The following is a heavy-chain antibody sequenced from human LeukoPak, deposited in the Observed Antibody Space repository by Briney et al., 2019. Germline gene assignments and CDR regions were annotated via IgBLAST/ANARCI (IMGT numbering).Heavy chain of an antibody. V-gene: IGHV4-59*01. CDR2: IYYSGST. Sequence: PSETLSLTCTVSGGSISSYYWSWIRQPPGKGLEWIGYIYYSGSTNYNPSLKSRVTISVDTSKNQFSLKLSSVTAADTAVYYCASLGYYDYVWGSYRSFDYWGQGTLVTVSS. CDR3: ASLGYYDYVWGSYRSFDY. CDR1: GGSISSYY. D-gene: IGHD3-16*02. J-gene: IGHJ4*02.